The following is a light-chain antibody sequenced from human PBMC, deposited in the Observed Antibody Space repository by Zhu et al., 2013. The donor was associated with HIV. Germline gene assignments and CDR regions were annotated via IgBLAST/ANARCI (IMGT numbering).Light chain of an antibody. CDR1: QSVSSSY. CDR3: QQVKT. CDR2: GAS. V-gene: IGKV3-20*01. Sequence: EIVLTQSPATLSLSPGERATLSCRASQSVSSSYLAWYQQKPGQAPRLLIYGASSRATGIPDRFSGSGSGTDFTLTISRLEPEDFAVYYCQQVKTFGQGTKVEIK. J-gene: IGKJ1*01.